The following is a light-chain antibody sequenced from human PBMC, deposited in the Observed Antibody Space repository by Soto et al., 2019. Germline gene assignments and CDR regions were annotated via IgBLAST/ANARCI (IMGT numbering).Light chain of an antibody. CDR3: QQGYSTPADT. CDR2: AAS. Sequence: DIQMTQSPSSLFASTGDRVTITCRASQSISNSVNWYQQKPGKAPKLLISAASRLQSGVPSRFIGSGSGTDFTLTITSLQPEDFASYYCQQGYSTPADTFGQGTKLEIK. V-gene: IGKV1-39*01. J-gene: IGKJ2*01. CDR1: QSISNS.